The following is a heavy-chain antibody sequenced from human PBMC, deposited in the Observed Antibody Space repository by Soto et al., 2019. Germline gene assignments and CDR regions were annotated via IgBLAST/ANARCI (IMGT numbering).Heavy chain of an antibody. CDR2: ISSSSSYI. CDR3: ARGYCSGGSCYSALDNWFDP. V-gene: IGHV3-21*01. J-gene: IGHJ5*02. D-gene: IGHD2-15*01. CDR1: GFTFSSYS. Sequence: GGSLRLSCAASGFTFSSYSMNWVRQAPGKGLEWVSSISSSSSYIYYADSVKGRFTISRDNAKNSLYLQMNSLRAEDTAVYYCARGYCSGGSCYSALDNWFDPWGQGTLVTVSS.